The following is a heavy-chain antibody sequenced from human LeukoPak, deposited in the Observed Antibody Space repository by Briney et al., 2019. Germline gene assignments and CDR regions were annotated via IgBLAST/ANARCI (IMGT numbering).Heavy chain of an antibody. J-gene: IGHJ5*02. CDR1: GGSISSGGYY. Sequence: PSQTLSLTCTVSGGSISSGGYYWSWIRQPPGKGLEWIGYIYYSGSTNYNPSLKSRVTISVDTSKNQFSLKLSSVTAADTAVYYCARGSDYGGPKGSGWFDPWGQGTLVTVSS. CDR2: IYYSGST. V-gene: IGHV4-61*08. CDR3: ARGSDYGGPKGSGWFDP. D-gene: IGHD4-23*01.